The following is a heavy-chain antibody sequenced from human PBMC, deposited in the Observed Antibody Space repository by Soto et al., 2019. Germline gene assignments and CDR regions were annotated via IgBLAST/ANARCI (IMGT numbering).Heavy chain of an antibody. V-gene: IGHV3-74*01. Sequence: VQLMESGGGLVQPGGSLRLSCTASGFTLSNYRMHWVRQAPGKGLVLVSRIYSAGSTTNYADSVKGRFNISRENAKNTMYLQMHCLRAEDTATYFCARDLGYSGHDWRFDSWGQGVLVTVSS. CDR1: GFTLSNYR. D-gene: IGHD5-12*01. CDR3: ARDLGYSGHDWRFDS. J-gene: IGHJ4*02. CDR2: IYSAGSTT.